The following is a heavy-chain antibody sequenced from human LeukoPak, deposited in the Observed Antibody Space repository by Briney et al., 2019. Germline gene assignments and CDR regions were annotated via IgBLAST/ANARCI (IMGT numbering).Heavy chain of an antibody. J-gene: IGHJ6*03. Sequence: PSETLSLTCTVSGGSISSYYWTWIRQPPGKGLEWIGYIYYSGSTNYNPSLKSRVTISVDTSKNQFSLKLSSVTAADTAVYYCARVPRTSIRGVINRYYYYYMDVWGKGTTVTVSS. V-gene: IGHV4-59*01. D-gene: IGHD3-10*01. CDR3: ARVPRTSIRGVINRYYYYYMDV. CDR2: IYYSGST. CDR1: GGSISSYY.